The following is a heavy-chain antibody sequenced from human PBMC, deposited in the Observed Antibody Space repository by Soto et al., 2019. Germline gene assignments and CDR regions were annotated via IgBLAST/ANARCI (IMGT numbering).Heavy chain of an antibody. D-gene: IGHD3-9*01. Sequence: ASVKVSCKASGGTFSSYTISWVRQAPGQGLEWMGRIIPILGIANYAQKFQGRVTITADKSTSTAYMELSSLRSEDTAVYYCARDRPHYDISTGPIGGNWFDPWGQGTLVTVS. CDR2: IIPILGIA. CDR3: ARDRPHYDISTGPIGGNWFDP. CDR1: GGTFSSYT. J-gene: IGHJ5*02. V-gene: IGHV1-69*04.